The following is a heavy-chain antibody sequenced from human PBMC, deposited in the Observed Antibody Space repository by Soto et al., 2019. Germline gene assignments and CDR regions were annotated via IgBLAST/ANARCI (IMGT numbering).Heavy chain of an antibody. CDR2: INSDGSST. CDR3: ARVETCNSISCYSVFES. Sequence: GGSLRLSCTASGFTFSNYWMHWVRQPPGKGLVWVSRINSDGSSTTYADSVKGRFTISRDNAKNTLYLQMDSLRAEDTAVYYCARVETCNSISCYSVFESWGQGTLVTVSS. J-gene: IGHJ4*02. V-gene: IGHV3-74*03. CDR1: GFTFSNYW. D-gene: IGHD2-2*01.